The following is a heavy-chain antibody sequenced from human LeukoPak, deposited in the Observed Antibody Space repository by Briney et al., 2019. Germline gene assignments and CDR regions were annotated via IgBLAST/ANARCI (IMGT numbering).Heavy chain of an antibody. CDR1: GFTFSSYE. V-gene: IGHV3-74*01. J-gene: IGHJ4*02. CDR3: ARDLMGIAYRGAFYY. D-gene: IGHD6-13*01. CDR2: INSDGSST. Sequence: GGSLRLSCAASGFTFSSYEMNWVRQAPGKGLVWVSRINSDGSSTSYADSVKGRFTISRDNAKNSLYLQMNSLRAEDTAVYYCARDLMGIAYRGAFYYWGQGTLVTVSS.